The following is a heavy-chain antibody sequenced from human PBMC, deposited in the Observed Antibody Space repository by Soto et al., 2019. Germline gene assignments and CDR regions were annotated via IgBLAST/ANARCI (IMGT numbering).Heavy chain of an antibody. CDR1: GFTFSTYS. Sequence: PGGSLRLSCAASGFTFSTYSMNWVRQAPGKGLEWISYFRSSDSTIYYADSVKGRFTISSDNAKNSLYLHMNSLRDEDTAVYFCARDHNWSFDYWGQGALVTVSS. D-gene: IGHD1-1*01. J-gene: IGHJ4*02. CDR3: ARDHNWSFDY. V-gene: IGHV3-48*02. CDR2: FRSSDSTI.